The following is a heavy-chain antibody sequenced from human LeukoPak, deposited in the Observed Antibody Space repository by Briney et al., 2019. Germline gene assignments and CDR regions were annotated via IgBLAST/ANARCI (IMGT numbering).Heavy chain of an antibody. CDR1: GFTFSSYG. Sequence: GGSLRLSCVASGFTFSSYGMHWVRQAPGKGLEWVAFIRYDGNNKYYADSVKGRLTISRDNSKNTLYLQMNSLRAEDTAVYHCAKDRDILTGYYPDYWGQGTLVTVPS. CDR2: IRYDGNNK. CDR3: AKDRDILTGYYPDY. V-gene: IGHV3-30*02. J-gene: IGHJ4*02. D-gene: IGHD3-9*01.